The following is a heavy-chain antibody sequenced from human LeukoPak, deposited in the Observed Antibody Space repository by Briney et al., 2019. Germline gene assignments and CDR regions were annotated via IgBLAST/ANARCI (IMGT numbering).Heavy chain of an antibody. V-gene: IGHV1-18*01. CDR2: ISAYNGNT. D-gene: IGHD3-3*01. J-gene: IGHJ6*02. CDR1: GYTFTNYG. CDR3: ARASVYYDFWSGYYTGMAYYYYGMDA. Sequence: ASVKASCKASGYTFTNYGISWVRQAPGQGLEWMGWISAYNGNTNYAQKLQGRVTMTTDTSTSTAYMELRSLRSDDTAVYYCARASVYYDFWSGYYTGMAYYYYGMDAWGQGTTVTVSS.